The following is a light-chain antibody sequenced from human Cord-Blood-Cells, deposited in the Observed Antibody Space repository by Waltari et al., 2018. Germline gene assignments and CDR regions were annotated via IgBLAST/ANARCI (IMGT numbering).Light chain of an antibody. CDR1: QSVSSN. Sequence: ELVMTQSPATLSVSPGERATHSCRASQSVSSNLAWYQQKPVQAPRRLIYGASTRATGIPARFSGSGSGTEFTLTISSLQSEDFAVYNCQQYNNWPRTFGQGTNVEIK. CDR3: QQYNNWPRT. CDR2: GAS. J-gene: IGKJ1*01. V-gene: IGKV3-15*01.